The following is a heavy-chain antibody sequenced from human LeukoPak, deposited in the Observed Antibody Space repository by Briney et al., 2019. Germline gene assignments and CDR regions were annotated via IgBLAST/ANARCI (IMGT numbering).Heavy chain of an antibody. Sequence: QAGGSLRLSCAASGFTFSSYGMHWVRQAPGTGLEWVAVIWYDGSNKYYADSVKGRFTISRDNSKNTLYLQMNSLRAEDTAVYYCARDPPHTFGVVNYFDYWGQGTLVTVSS. D-gene: IGHD3-3*01. CDR2: IWYDGSNK. J-gene: IGHJ4*02. CDR3: ARDPPHTFGVVNYFDY. CDR1: GFTFSSYG. V-gene: IGHV3-33*01.